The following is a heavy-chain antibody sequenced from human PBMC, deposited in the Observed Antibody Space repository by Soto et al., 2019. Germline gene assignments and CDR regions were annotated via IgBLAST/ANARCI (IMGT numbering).Heavy chain of an antibody. V-gene: IGHV1-18*01. J-gene: IGHJ4*02. Sequence: QVQLVQSGAEVKKPGASVKVSCKASGYTFTSYGISWVRQAPGQGLEWMGWISSYNGNTKYAQKLQGRVTMTTDTSTSTDYMELRSLRSDVTAVYYCARDLGGQIVDYWGQGTLVTVSS. CDR1: GYTFTSYG. D-gene: IGHD1-26*01. CDR3: ARDLGGQIVDY. CDR2: ISSYNGNT.